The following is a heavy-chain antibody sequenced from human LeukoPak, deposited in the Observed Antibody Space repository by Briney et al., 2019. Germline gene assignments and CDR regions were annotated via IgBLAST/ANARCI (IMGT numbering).Heavy chain of an antibody. Sequence: SETLSLTCSVSGVHISSHHWSCLRQPPGKGLEWIANIFYSGSPNYNPSLKSRVTISFDTSKNQFSLKLSSVTAADTLVYYCASVGHRAAAGTYDYWGQGTLVTVSS. V-gene: IGHV4-59*08. D-gene: IGHD6-13*01. CDR2: IFYSGSP. J-gene: IGHJ4*02. CDR1: GVHISSHH. CDR3: ASVGHRAAAGTYDY.